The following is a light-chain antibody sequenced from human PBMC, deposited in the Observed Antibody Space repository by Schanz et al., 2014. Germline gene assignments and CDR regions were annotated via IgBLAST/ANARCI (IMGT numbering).Light chain of an antibody. CDR2: GNN. CDR3: AVWDNDLFAL. J-gene: IGLJ3*02. CDR1: SSNIGAGYD. Sequence: QSVLTQPPSVSGAPGQRVTVSCTGSSSNIGAGYDVHWYQQLPGTAPKLLIYGNNNRPSGVPDRFSGSKSGTSASLAISGLQSEDEAEYYCAVWDNDLFALFGGGTKLTVL. V-gene: IGLV1-40*01.